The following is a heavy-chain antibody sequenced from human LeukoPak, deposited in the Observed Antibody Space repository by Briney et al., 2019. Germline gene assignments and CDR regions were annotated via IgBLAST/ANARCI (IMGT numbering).Heavy chain of an antibody. J-gene: IGHJ4*02. Sequence: ASVKVSCKASGYTFTGYYMHWVRQAPGQGLEWVGWINSNNGGTSYAQKFQGRVTMTRDTSITTAYMELPSLTPDDTAVYYCARGYSSPVPNFDYWGQGTLVTVSS. CDR2: INSNNGGT. V-gene: IGHV1-2*02. CDR1: GYTFTGYY. CDR3: ARGYSSPVPNFDY. D-gene: IGHD6-19*01.